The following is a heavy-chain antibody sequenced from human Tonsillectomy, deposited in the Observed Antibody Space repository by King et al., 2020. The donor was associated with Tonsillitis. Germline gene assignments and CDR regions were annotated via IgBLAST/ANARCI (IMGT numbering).Heavy chain of an antibody. V-gene: IGHV4-61*01. Sequence: QLQESRPGLVKPSETLSLTCTVSGGSVSSSSYYWSWIRQPPGKGLEWIGYIFDGGITNYNPSLKSRVTISVDTSKNQLSLKVSSVTAADTAVYYCARDREYYDSSGLDYWGQGTLVTVSS. J-gene: IGHJ4*02. CDR3: ARDREYYDSSGLDY. CDR2: IFDGGIT. CDR1: GGSVSSSSYY. D-gene: IGHD3-22*01.